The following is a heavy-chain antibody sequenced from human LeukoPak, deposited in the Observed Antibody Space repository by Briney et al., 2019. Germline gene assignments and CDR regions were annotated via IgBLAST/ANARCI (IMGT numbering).Heavy chain of an antibody. CDR3: ARTPIGGDYFDY. V-gene: IGHV4-61*02. Sequence: SETLSLTCTVSGGSISSGSYYWSWIRQPAGKGLEWIGRIYTSGSTDYNPSLKSRVTISVDTSKNQFSLKLSSVTAADTAVYYCARTPIGGDYFDYWGQGTLVTVSS. J-gene: IGHJ4*02. CDR1: GGSISSGSYY. CDR2: IYTSGST. D-gene: IGHD3-16*01.